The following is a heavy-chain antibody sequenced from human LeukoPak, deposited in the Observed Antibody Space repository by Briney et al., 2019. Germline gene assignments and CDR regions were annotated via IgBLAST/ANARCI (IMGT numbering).Heavy chain of an antibody. CDR2: IYYTGST. CDR1: GGSFSGYY. Sequence: SETLSLTCAVYGGSFSGYYWSWIRQPPGKGLEWIGYIYYTGSTNYNPSLKSRITMSVDMSKNQFSLKLSSVTAADTAVYYCARDLRTGSYYPFEFWGQGTLVTVSS. J-gene: IGHJ4*02. V-gene: IGHV4-59*01. CDR3: ARDLRTGSYYPFEF. D-gene: IGHD1-26*01.